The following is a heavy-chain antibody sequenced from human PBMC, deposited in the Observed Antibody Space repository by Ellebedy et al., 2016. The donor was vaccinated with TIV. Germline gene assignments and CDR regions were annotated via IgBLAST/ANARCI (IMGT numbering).Heavy chain of an antibody. V-gene: IGHV3-21*04. Sequence: PGGSLRLSCAASGFTFSSYSMSWVRQAPGKGLEWVSSISSGRSYIYYADSVKGRFTISRDNAKNSLYLQMNSLRAEDTALYYCARASLEYYGSGKWGPFDYWGQGILVTVSS. CDR3: ARASLEYYGSGKWGPFDY. D-gene: IGHD3-10*01. CDR1: GFTFSSYS. J-gene: IGHJ4*02. CDR2: ISSGRSYI.